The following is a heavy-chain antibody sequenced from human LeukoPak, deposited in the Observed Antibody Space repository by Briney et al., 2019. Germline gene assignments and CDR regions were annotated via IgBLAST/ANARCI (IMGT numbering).Heavy chain of an antibody. D-gene: IGHD3-16*01. V-gene: IGHV4-4*09. CDR1: GGSISSYY. CDR3: ASLLRGRWFDT. CDR2: IYSRRST. Sequence: SETLSLTCTVSGGSISSYYWSWIRQPPGKGQGLIRYIYSRRSTHYNTSLKSRVNISADTSKTQFSPMRRSVTAADTAVYYCASLLRGRWFDTWGQGTLVTVSS. J-gene: IGHJ5*02.